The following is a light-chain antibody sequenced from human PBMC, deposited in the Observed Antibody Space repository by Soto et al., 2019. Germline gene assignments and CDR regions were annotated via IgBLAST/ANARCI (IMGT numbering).Light chain of an antibody. CDR1: SSNIGTNY. Sequence: QSVLTQPPSVSAAPGQKVTISCSGRSSNIGTNYVSWYQQLPGTAPKLLIYDNNKRPSGIPDRFPGSKSGTSATLGITGLQTGDEADYYCGTWDSSLSGGIFGGGTKLTVL. CDR2: DNN. CDR3: GTWDSSLSGGI. V-gene: IGLV1-51*01. J-gene: IGLJ2*01.